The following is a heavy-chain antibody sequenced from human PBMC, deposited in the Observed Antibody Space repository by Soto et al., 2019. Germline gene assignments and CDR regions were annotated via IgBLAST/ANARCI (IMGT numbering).Heavy chain of an antibody. CDR1: GGTFSSYA. D-gene: IGHD3-22*01. CDR2: IIPICGTA. J-gene: IGHJ5*02. CDR3: ARGPGGYSDNWFDP. V-gene: IGHV1-69*06. Sequence: SVKVSCKASGGTFSSYAISWVRQAPGQGLEWMGGIIPICGTANYAQKFQGRVTITADKSTSTAYMELSSLRYEAPAVYYCARGPGGYSDNWFDPWGQGTLVTVSS.